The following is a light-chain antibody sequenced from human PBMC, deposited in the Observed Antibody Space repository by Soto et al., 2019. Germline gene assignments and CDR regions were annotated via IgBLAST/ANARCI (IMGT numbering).Light chain of an antibody. V-gene: IGKV3-20*01. CDR3: QQYAGSPPYT. J-gene: IGKJ2*01. Sequence: EIVLTQSPGTLSLSPGERATLSCRASQSISSTYLAWYQQKPGQAPRPLIYGASSRATGIPDRFSGSGSGTAFTLTISRLEPEDFAVYYCQQYAGSPPYTFGQRAKLEIK. CDR2: GAS. CDR1: QSISSTY.